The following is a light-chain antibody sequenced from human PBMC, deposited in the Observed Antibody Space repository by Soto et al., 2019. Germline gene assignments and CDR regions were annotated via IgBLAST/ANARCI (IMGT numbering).Light chain of an antibody. J-gene: IGLJ3*02. Sequence: QSVLTQPPSVSGAPGQRVTISCTGSSSNIGAGYDVHWYQQLPGTAPKLLIHGNSNRPSGVPDRFSGSKSGTSASLAITGLQAEDEADYYCQSYDSSLSGGVFGGGTNLTVL. CDR3: QSYDSSLSGGV. CDR1: SSNIGAGYD. CDR2: GNS. V-gene: IGLV1-40*01.